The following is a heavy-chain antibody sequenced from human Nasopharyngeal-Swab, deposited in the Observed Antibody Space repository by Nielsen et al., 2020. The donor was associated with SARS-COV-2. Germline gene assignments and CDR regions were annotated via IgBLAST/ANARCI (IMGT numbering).Heavy chain of an antibody. J-gene: IGHJ4*02. CDR2: ISGSGGST. CDR3: ANRMPTVGATRYYCFDS. Sequence: GESLKISCAASGFTFSSYAMSCVRQSPGKGLEWVSTISGSGGSTYYADSVKGRFTISRDNSKNTLYLQMSSLRAEDTAVYYCANRMPTVGATRYYCFDSWGQGTLVTVSS. CDR1: GFTFSSYA. D-gene: IGHD1-26*01. V-gene: IGHV3-23*01.